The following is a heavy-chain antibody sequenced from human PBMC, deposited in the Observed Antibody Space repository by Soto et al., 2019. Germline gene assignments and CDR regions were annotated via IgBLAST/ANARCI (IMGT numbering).Heavy chain of an antibody. CDR3: ARRSEAVGATYYFDY. V-gene: IGHV1-69*13. J-gene: IGHJ4*02. D-gene: IGHD1-26*01. CDR1: GGTFSSYA. CDR2: IIPIFGTA. Sequence: ASVKVSCKASGGTFSSYAISWVRQAPGQGLEWMGGIIPIFGTANYAQKSQGRVTITADESTSTAYMELSSLRSEDTAVYYCARRSEAVGATYYFDYWGQGTLVTVSS.